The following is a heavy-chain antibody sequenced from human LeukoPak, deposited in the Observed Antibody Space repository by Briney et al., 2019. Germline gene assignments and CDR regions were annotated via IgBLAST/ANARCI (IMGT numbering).Heavy chain of an antibody. CDR3: AKLSVGSGNFYMDV. CDR1: GFTFSDYY. Sequence: PGGSLRLSCAASGFTFSDYYMSWIRQAPGKGLEWVSYISSSGSTIYYADSVKGRFTISRDNAKNSLYLQMNSLRAEDTAVYYCAKLSVGSGNFYMDVWGKGTTVTVSS. J-gene: IGHJ6*03. V-gene: IGHV3-11*01. CDR2: ISSSGSTI. D-gene: IGHD3-10*01.